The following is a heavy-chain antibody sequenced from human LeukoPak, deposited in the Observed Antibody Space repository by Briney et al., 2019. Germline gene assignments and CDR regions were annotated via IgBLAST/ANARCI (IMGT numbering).Heavy chain of an antibody. Sequence: SVKVSCKASGGTFSSYAISWVRQAPGQGLESMGGIIPIFSTANYAQKFQGRVTITADESTSTAYMELSSLRSEDTAVYYCARSPNAPYYDSSGYPEDYWGQGTLVTVSS. CDR2: IIPIFSTA. CDR3: ARSPNAPYYDSSGYPEDY. V-gene: IGHV1-69*01. J-gene: IGHJ4*02. CDR1: GGTFSSYA. D-gene: IGHD3-22*01.